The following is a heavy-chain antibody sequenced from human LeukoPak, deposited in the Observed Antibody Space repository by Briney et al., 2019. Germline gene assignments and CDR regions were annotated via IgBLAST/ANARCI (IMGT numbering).Heavy chain of an antibody. CDR2: IYPGDSDT. J-gene: IGHJ4*02. V-gene: IGHV5-51*01. D-gene: IGHD6-13*01. CDR3: ILDRRYSSSSLPNFDY. CDR1: GYSFTSYW. Sequence: KYGESLKISCKGSGYSFTSYWIGWVRQMPGKGLEWMGIIYPGDSDTRYSPSFQGQVTISADKSISTAYLQWSSLKASDTAMYYCILDRRYSSSSLPNFDYWGQGTLVTVSS.